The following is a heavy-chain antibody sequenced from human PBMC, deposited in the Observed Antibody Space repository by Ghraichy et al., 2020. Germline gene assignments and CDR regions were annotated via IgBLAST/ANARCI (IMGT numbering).Heavy chain of an antibody. CDR1: GFTFDDYA. V-gene: IGHV3-43*02. Sequence: GGSLRLSCAASGFTFDDYAMHWVRQAPGKGLEWVSLISRDGGSTYYADSVKGRFTISRDNSKNSLYLQMNSLRTEDTALYYCAKDILRGYITPGVFDYWGQGTLVTVSS. CDR2: ISRDGGST. CDR3: AKDILRGYITPGVFDY. D-gene: IGHD5-18*01. J-gene: IGHJ4*02.